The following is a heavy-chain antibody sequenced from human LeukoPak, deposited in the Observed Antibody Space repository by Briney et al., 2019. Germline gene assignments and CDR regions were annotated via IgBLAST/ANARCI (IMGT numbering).Heavy chain of an antibody. J-gene: IGHJ6*02. CDR3: ARGRLQLWSFPLPYNHYAIDV. V-gene: IGHV4-34*01. CDR2: SNHFGST. Sequence: SETLSLTCAVSGESFSGYFWTWIRQPPGKGLEWIGESNHFGSTDYNPSLKSRVTISVDTSKKQFALNVRSVTDAETAVYFCARGRLQLWSFPLPYNHYAIDVWGQGAKVTVSS. D-gene: IGHD5-18*01. CDR1: GESFSGYF.